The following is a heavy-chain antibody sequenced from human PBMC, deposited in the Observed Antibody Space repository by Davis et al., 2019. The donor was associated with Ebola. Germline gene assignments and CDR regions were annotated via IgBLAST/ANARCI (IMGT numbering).Heavy chain of an antibody. Sequence: ASVKVSCKASGYTFTSYGFNWVRQAPGQGLEWMGWINPHNGNTNYAQKVQGRVIMTTDTSTTTAYMELRSLRSDDTAMYYCARDAGFYGMDVWGRGTTVTVSS. CDR1: GYTFTSYG. V-gene: IGHV1-18*01. CDR3: ARDAGFYGMDV. CDR2: INPHNGNT. J-gene: IGHJ6*02.